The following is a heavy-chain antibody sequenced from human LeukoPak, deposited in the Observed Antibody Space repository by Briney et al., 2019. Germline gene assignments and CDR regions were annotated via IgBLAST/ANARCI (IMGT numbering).Heavy chain of an antibody. Sequence: PGGSLRLSCAASGFSVSSNYMSWVRQAPGKGLEWVSVIYSGGSTYYADSVKGRLTISRDNSKNTVYLQMNSLRAEDTAVYYCARVDPRAPGDYSWGRGTLVTVSS. CDR2: IYSGGST. D-gene: IGHD1-26*01. J-gene: IGHJ4*02. CDR1: GFSVSSNY. V-gene: IGHV3-66*01. CDR3: ARVDPRAPGDYS.